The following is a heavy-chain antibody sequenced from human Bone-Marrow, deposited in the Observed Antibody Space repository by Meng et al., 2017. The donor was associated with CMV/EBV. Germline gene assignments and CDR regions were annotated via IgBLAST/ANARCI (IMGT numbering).Heavy chain of an antibody. Sequence: SETLSLTCAVYGGSFSGYYWSWIRQPPGKGREWIGEINHSGSTNYNPSLKSRVTISVDTSKNQFSLKLSSVTAADTAVYYCARVRIAARPVKGTRLYYFDYWGQGTLVTVSS. V-gene: IGHV4-34*01. D-gene: IGHD6-6*01. CDR1: GGSFSGYY. CDR3: ARVRIAARPVKGTRLYYFDY. J-gene: IGHJ4*02. CDR2: INHSGST.